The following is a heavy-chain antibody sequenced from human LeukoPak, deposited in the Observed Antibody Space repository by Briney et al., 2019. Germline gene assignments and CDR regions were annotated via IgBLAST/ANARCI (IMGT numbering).Heavy chain of an antibody. CDR2: ISDISDYI. CDR3: ATTLTRDSSGSYGALDY. V-gene: IGHV3-21*01. D-gene: IGHD6-25*01. J-gene: IGHJ4*02. Sequence: GGSLRLSCAASGFSFSNCSMNWVRQAPGKGLEWVSSISDISDYIYYADSVKGRFTISRDNAKNSLYLQMNSLRVEDTAVYYCATTLTRDSSGSYGALDYWGQGTLVTVSS. CDR1: GFSFSNCS.